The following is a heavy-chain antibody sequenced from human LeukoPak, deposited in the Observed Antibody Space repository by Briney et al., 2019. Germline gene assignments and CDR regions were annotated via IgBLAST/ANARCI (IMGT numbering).Heavy chain of an antibody. CDR3: AREAASYSSSHYYLYMDV. V-gene: IGHV3-48*04. Sequence: PGGSLRLSCAASGFTFDDSGMSWVRQAPGKGLEWVSYISSSGSTIYYADSVKGRFTISRDNAKNSLYLQMNSLRAEDTAVYYCAREAASYSSSHYYLYMDVWGKGTTVTVSS. CDR1: GFTFDDSG. D-gene: IGHD6-6*01. J-gene: IGHJ6*03. CDR2: ISSSGSTI.